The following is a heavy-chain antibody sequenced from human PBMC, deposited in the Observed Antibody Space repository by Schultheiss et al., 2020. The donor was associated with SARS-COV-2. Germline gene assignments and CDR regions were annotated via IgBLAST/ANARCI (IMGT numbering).Heavy chain of an antibody. CDR1: GFTFSNAW. J-gene: IGHJ4*02. V-gene: IGHV3-9*01. Sequence: GGSLRLSCAASGFTFSNAWMSWVRQAPGKGPEWVSGISWNSGSIGYADSVKGRFTISRDNAKNSLYLQMNSLRSEDTALYYCARARGYDLRSSFDYWGQGTLVTVSS. CDR2: ISWNSGSI. D-gene: IGHD5-12*01. CDR3: ARARGYDLRSSFDY.